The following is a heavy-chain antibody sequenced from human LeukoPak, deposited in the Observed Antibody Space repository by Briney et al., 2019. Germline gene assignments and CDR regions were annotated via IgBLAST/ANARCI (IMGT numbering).Heavy chain of an antibody. CDR1: GGSISSGGYY. CDR2: IPNSGST. Sequence: SQTLSLTCTVSGGSISSGGYYWSWIRQPPGKGLEWIGYIPNSGSTNYNPSLKSRVSISADTSKNQFSLKLRSVTAADTAVYYCARDGSLGFGELFGAFDIWGQGTMVTVSS. CDR3: ARDGSLGFGELFGAFDI. J-gene: IGHJ3*02. V-gene: IGHV4-61*08. D-gene: IGHD3-10*01.